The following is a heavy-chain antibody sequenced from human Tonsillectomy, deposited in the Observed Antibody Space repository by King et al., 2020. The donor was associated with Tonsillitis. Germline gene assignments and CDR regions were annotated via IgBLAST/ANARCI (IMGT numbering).Heavy chain of an antibody. CDR1: GFTFSDYY. Sequence: VQLVESGGGLVKPGGSLRLSCAASGFTFSDYYMSWIRQAPGKGLEGVSYSSRSGSTIYYANSVKGRFTISRDNAKNSLYLQMNSLRAEGTAVYYCARTEIEWELLGAMDVWGQGTTVTVSS. V-gene: IGHV3-11*01. CDR2: SSRSGSTI. CDR3: ARTEIEWELLGAMDV. D-gene: IGHD1-26*01. J-gene: IGHJ6*02.